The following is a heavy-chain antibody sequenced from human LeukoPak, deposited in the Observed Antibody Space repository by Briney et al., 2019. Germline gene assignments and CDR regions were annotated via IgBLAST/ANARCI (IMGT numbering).Heavy chain of an antibody. D-gene: IGHD6-13*01. CDR2: IYYSGST. V-gene: IGHV4-39*07. J-gene: IGHJ4*02. CDR1: GVSISSSSYY. CDR3: AREKYSSSRIRIDY. Sequence: SETLSLTCTVSGVSISSSSYYWGWIRQPPGKGLEWIGTIYYSGSTYYNPSLKSRVTISLDTSKNQFSLNLSSLTAADTAVYYCAREKYSSSRIRIDYWGQGTLVTVSS.